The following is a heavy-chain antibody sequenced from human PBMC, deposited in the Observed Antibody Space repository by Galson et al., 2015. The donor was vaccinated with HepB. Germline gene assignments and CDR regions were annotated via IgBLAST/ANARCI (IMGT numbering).Heavy chain of an antibody. J-gene: IGHJ4*02. CDR3: ARHVAGGDYWGLMYFFDS. CDR1: GGSISGYY. V-gene: IGHV4-59*08. Sequence: SETLSLTCSVSGGSISGYYWSWIRQSPGKGLEWIGYVYYRGYTKYNPSLKSRVIISLDTSSNQFSLKLGSVTAADTAVYYCARHVAGGDYWGLMYFFDSWGQGTLVTVSS. D-gene: IGHD2-21*02. CDR2: VYYRGYT.